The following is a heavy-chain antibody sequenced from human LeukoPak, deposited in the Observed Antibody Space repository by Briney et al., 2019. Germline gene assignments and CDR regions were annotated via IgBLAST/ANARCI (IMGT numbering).Heavy chain of an antibody. J-gene: IGHJ2*01. CDR1: GGSISSYY. V-gene: IGHV4-59*01. Sequence: SETLSLTCTVSGGSISSYYWSWIRQPPGKGLEWIGYIYYSGSTNYNPSLKSRVTISVDTSKNQFSLKLSSVTAADTAVYYCARGIMVHAKYFDLWGRGTLVTVSS. D-gene: IGHD2-8*01. CDR3: ARGIMVHAKYFDL. CDR2: IYYSGST.